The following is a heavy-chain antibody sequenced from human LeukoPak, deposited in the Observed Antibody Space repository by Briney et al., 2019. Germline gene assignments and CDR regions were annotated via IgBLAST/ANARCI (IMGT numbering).Heavy chain of an antibody. V-gene: IGHV4-34*01. D-gene: IGHD3-10*01. CDR3: ARPKDYYGSGSNFFDY. CDR2: INHSGST. CDR1: GGSFSGYY. J-gene: IGHJ4*02. Sequence: SETLSLTCAVYGGSFSGYYWSWIRQPPGKGLEWIGEINHSGSTNYNPSLKSRVTISVDTSKNQFSLKLSSVTAADTAVYYCARPKDYYGSGSNFFDYWGQGTLVTVSS.